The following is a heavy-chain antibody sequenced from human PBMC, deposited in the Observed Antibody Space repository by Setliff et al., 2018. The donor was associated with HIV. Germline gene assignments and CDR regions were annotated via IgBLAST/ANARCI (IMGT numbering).Heavy chain of an antibody. D-gene: IGHD3-10*01. Sequence: PGGSLRLSCAASGFTFSSYAMHWVRQAPGKGLEWVAVISYDGSNKYYADSVKGRFTISRDNSKNTLYLQMNSLRAEDTAVYYCAREGVNYGLKGPFDYWGQGTLVTVSS. V-gene: IGHV3-30*01. CDR1: GFTFSSYA. J-gene: IGHJ4*02. CDR3: AREGVNYGLKGPFDY. CDR2: ISYDGSNK.